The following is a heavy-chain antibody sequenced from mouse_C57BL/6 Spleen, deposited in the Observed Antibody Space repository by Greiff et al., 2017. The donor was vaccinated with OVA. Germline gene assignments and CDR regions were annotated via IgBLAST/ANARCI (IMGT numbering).Heavy chain of an antibody. Sequence: HVQLQPSWAELAKPGASVKLSCKASGYTFTSYWMHWVKQRPGQGLEWIGYINPSSGYTKYNQKFKDKATLTADKSSSTAYMQLSSLTYEDSAVYYCAKGAQGNYAMDYWGQGTSVTVSS. CDR1: GYTFTSYW. CDR2: INPSSGYT. V-gene: IGHV1-7*01. CDR3: AKGAQGNYAMDY. J-gene: IGHJ4*01.